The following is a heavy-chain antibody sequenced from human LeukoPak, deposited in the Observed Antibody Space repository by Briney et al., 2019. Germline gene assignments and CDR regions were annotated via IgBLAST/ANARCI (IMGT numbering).Heavy chain of an antibody. CDR2: INPNSGGT. Sequence: ASVKVSCKASGYTFTSYDINWVRQATGQGLEWIGWINPNSGGTNYAQKFQGRVTMTRDTSISTAYMELSRLRSDDTAVYYCARGWYNWNDDWFDPWGQGTLVTVSS. D-gene: IGHD1-1*01. V-gene: IGHV1-2*02. CDR3: ARGWYNWNDDWFDP. J-gene: IGHJ5*02. CDR1: GYTFTSYD.